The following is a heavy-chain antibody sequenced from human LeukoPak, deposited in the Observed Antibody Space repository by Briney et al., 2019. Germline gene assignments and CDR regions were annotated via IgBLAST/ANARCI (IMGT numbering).Heavy chain of an antibody. CDR1: GGSISSSSYY. CDR3: ARRVVVPAATHYYFDY. Sequence: TLSLTCTVSGGSISSSSYYWGCIRQPPGKGLECIGSIYYSGSTHYNPSLKSRVTISVDTSKNQFSLKLSSVTAADTAVYYCARRVVVPAATHYYFDYWGQGTLVTVSS. J-gene: IGHJ4*02. D-gene: IGHD2-2*01. CDR2: IYYSGST. V-gene: IGHV4-39*01.